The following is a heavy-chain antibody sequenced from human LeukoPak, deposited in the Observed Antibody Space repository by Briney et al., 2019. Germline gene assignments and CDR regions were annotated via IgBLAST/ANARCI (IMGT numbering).Heavy chain of an antibody. D-gene: IGHD3/OR15-3a*01. CDR2: ISDSGGST. V-gene: IGHV3-23*01. Sequence: GGSLRLSCAVSGITLSNYGMSWVRQAPGKGLEWVAGISDSGGSTKYADSVKARFTIARDNRKNTLYLQMNSLRAEDTAVYFCAKRGVVIRVILVGFHKEAYYFESWGQGALVTVSS. CDR1: GITLSNYG. J-gene: IGHJ4*02. CDR3: AKRGVVIRVILVGFHKEAYYFES.